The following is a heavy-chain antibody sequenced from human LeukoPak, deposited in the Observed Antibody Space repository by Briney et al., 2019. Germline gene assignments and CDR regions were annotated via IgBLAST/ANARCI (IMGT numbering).Heavy chain of an antibody. J-gene: IGHJ4*02. CDR2: ISSSGSTI. CDR1: GFTLSIYE. D-gene: IGHD1-7*01. Sequence: GGSLRLSCSASGFTLSIYEMNWVRQAPGKGLEGVSYISSSGSTIDYADSVKGRFTISRDNDKNSLHLQINSLRAEDTAVYYCARPHIGELRPVYYFDYWGQGTLVTVSS. V-gene: IGHV3-48*03. CDR3: ARPHIGELRPVYYFDY.